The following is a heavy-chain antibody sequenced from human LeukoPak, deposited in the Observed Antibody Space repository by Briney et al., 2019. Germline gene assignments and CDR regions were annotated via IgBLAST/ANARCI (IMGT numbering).Heavy chain of an antibody. V-gene: IGHV4-4*07. CDR2: IYNSGGT. CDR3: ASDLTVPPYNWFDP. Sequence: SETLSLTCTVSGGSIRSSHWSWIRQPAGKGLEWIAIIYNSGGTNYNPSLKSRVTISRDTSKNQFSLTLNSVTAADTAVYYCASDLTVPPYNWFDPWGQGTLVTVSS. CDR1: GGSIRSSH. D-gene: IGHD7-27*01. J-gene: IGHJ5*02.